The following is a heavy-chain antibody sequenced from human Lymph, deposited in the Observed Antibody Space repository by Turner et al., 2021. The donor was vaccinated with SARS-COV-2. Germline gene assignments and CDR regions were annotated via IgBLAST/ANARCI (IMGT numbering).Heavy chain of an antibody. CDR1: GGTFSSYA. D-gene: IGHD3-16*02. CDR3: ARGEGLTFGGVIAHAYRHYFDY. V-gene: IGHV1-69*04. Sequence: QVQLVQSGAEVKKPGSSVKVSCKASGGTFSSYAISWVRQAPGHGLEWMGGIIPILGIANYAQKFQGRFTITADKSTSTAYMELSSLRAEVTAVYYCARGEGLTFGGVIAHAYRHYFDYWGHGTLVTVSS. CDR2: IIPILGIA. J-gene: IGHJ4*01.